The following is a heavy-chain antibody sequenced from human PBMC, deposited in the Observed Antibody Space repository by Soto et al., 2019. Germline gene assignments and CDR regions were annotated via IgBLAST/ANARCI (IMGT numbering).Heavy chain of an antibody. CDR1: GFSLSTRGVG. CDR3: AHRTRGFTYSFDS. Sequence: QITLNESGPTLVKPTQTLTLTCTFSGFSLSTRGVGVGWIRQPPGKALEWLALRYWDDDERYSPSLMSRLTITKHTPKNQVFLTMTNVAPVDPATYYCAHRTRGFTYSFDSWGQGNLVTVSA. CDR2: RYWDDDE. J-gene: IGHJ4*02. V-gene: IGHV2-5*02.